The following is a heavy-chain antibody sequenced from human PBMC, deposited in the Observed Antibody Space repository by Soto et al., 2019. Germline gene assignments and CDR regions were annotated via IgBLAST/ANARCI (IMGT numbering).Heavy chain of an antibody. CDR1: GFTFGDYA. Sequence: GGSLRLSCTASGFTFGDYAMSWFRQAPGKGLEWVGFIRSKAYGGTTEYAASVKGRFTISRDDSKSIAYLQMNSLKTEDTAVYYCTRDRFPFTMIVVVTQYWGQGTLVTVSS. CDR3: TRDRFPFTMIVVVTQY. J-gene: IGHJ4*02. V-gene: IGHV3-49*03. D-gene: IGHD3-22*01. CDR2: IRSKAYGGTT.